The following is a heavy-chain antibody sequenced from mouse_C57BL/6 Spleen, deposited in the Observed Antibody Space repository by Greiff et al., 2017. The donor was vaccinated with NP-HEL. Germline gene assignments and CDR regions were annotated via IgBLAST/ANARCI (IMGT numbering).Heavy chain of an antibody. CDR2: IHPNSGST. V-gene: IGHV1-64*01. Sequence: QVQLQQSGAELVKPGASVKLSCKASGYTFTSYWMHWVKQRPGQGLEWIGMIHPNSGSTNYNEKFKSKATLTVDKSSSTAYMQLSSLTSEDSAVYFCARNWDGDAMDYWGQGTSVTVSS. J-gene: IGHJ4*01. D-gene: IGHD4-1*01. CDR3: ARNWDGDAMDY. CDR1: GYTFTSYW.